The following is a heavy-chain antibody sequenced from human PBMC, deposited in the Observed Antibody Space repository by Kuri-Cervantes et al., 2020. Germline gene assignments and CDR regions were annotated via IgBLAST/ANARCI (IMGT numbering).Heavy chain of an antibody. CDR1: GFTFSSYA. CDR3: ARELLIGYYGMDV. CDR2: ISGSGGST. V-gene: IGHV3-23*01. J-gene: IGHJ6*02. D-gene: IGHD2-8*01. Sequence: GESLKISCAASGFTFSSYAMSWVRQAPGKGLEWVSAISGSGGSTYYADSVKGRFTISRDNSKNTLYLQMNSLRAEDTAVYYCARELLIGYYGMDVWGQGTTVTVSS.